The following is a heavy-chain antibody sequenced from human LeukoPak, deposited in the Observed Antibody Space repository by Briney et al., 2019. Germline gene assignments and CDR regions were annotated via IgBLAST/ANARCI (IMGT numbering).Heavy chain of an antibody. CDR2: TYPADSDT. CDR1: GYIFSGYW. Sequence: KGGASLQISCKGSGYIFSGYWIAWVRQLPGKGLEWMGITYPADSDTRYSPSFQGQVTISADKSITTAYLQWSSLKASDTAMYYCATPHDATAYYYDSSGYFYWGQGTLVTVSS. CDR3: ATPHDATAYYYDSSGYFY. D-gene: IGHD3-22*01. J-gene: IGHJ4*02. V-gene: IGHV5-51*01.